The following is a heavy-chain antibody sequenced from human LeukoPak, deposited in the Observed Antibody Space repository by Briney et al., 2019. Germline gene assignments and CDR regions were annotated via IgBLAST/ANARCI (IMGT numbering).Heavy chain of an antibody. V-gene: IGHV3-7*03. CDR3: ATSYDMGWLIGY. CDR2: IKQDGSEK. CDR1: GFTFWDTW. J-gene: IGHJ4*02. Sequence: GGSLRLSCAASGFTFWDTWMNWVRQVPGQGLEWMANIKQDGSEKFYVASVKGRFTISRDNGKSSLYLQMNSLRAEDTALYYCATSYDMGWLIGYWGQGTLVTVSS. D-gene: IGHD3/OR15-3a*01.